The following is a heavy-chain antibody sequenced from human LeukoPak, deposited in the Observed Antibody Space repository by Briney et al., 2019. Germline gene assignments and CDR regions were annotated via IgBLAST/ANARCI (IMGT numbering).Heavy chain of an antibody. CDR1: GFIFTTYW. D-gene: IGHD4-11*01. Sequence: GGSLRLSCAASGFIFTTYWMTWVRQAPGKGLEWVANIKQDGSEKYYVDSVKGRFTISRDNAKNSLYLQMNSLRAEDTAVYYCASDLQWTLWYWGQGTLVTVSS. CDR3: ASDLQWTLWY. V-gene: IGHV3-7*01. CDR2: IKQDGSEK. J-gene: IGHJ4*02.